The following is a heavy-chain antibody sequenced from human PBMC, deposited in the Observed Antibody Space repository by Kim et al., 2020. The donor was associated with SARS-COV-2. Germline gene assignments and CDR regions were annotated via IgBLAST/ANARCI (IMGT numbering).Heavy chain of an antibody. D-gene: IGHD3-16*01. J-gene: IGHJ5*02. CDR1: GFTLSMYW. CDR3: VRAVGGAGDL. CDR2: IEQDGSER. V-gene: IGHV3-7*03. Sequence: GGSLRLSCAGSGFTLSMYWMSWVRQAPGKGLEWVANIEQDGSERYYEDSVKGRFTISRDNAENSLYLQMNNLRVEDTAVYYCVRAVGGAGDLWGQGTLVTGSS.